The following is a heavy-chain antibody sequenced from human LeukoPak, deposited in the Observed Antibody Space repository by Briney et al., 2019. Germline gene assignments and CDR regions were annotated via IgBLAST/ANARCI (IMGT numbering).Heavy chain of an antibody. V-gene: IGHV4-39*07. J-gene: IGHJ4*02. CDR2: IFHSGTT. D-gene: IGHD3-10*01. Sequence: SETLSLTCTVSGDTISTSFYYWDWIRQPPGKGLEWIGGIFHSGTTYYDPSLKSRVTMSVDTSKNQFSLKLSSVTAADTAVYFCARDFLQGVRGNTGGSFDYWGQGTLVTVSS. CDR3: ARDFLQGVRGNTGGSFDY. CDR1: GDTISTSFYY.